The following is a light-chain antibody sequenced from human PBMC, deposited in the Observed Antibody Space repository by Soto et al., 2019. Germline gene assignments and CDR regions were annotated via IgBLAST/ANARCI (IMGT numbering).Light chain of an antibody. CDR3: QQYGSSGT. V-gene: IGKV3-20*01. Sequence: VFTQSPGTLWFSSCEISTVSFVASQSLSSGFLAWYQQKPGQAPRLLIYGASNRATGIPDRFSGSGSGTDFTLTISRLEPEDFAVYYCQQYGSSGTFGQGTKVDIK. CDR2: GAS. J-gene: IGKJ1*01. CDR1: QSLSSGF.